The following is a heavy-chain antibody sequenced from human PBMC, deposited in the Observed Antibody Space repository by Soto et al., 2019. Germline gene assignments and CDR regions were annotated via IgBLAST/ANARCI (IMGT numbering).Heavy chain of an antibody. V-gene: IGHV4-34*01. CDR2: INHSGST. CDR1: GGSFSGYY. J-gene: IGHJ3*02. Sequence: SETLSLTCAVYGGSFSGYYWSWIRQPPGKGLEWIGEINHSGSTNYNPSLKSRVTISVDTSKNQFSLKLSFVTAADTAVYYCARELEGDAFDIWGQGTMVTVSS. CDR3: ARELEGDAFDI. D-gene: IGHD1-1*01.